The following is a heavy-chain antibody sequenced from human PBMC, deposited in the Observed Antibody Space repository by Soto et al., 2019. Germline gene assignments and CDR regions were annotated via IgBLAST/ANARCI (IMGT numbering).Heavy chain of an antibody. CDR3: ARDDCISTSCYRAYYYYYCGMDV. CDR2: INAGNGNT. V-gene: IGHV1-3*01. CDR1: GYTFTSYA. D-gene: IGHD2-2*02. J-gene: IGHJ6*02. Sequence: ASVKVSCKASGYTFTSYAMHWVRQAPGQRLEWMGWINAGNGNTKYSQKFQGRVTITRDTSASTAYMELSSLRSEDTAVYYCARDDCISTSCYRAYYYYYCGMDVWGQGTKVTVSS.